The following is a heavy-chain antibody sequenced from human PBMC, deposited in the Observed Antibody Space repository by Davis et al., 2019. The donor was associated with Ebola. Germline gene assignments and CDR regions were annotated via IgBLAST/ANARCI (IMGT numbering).Heavy chain of an antibody. J-gene: IGHJ6*02. Sequence: GESLKISCAASGFTFSGSAMHWVRQPSGKGLEWVGRIRSKANSYATAYAASVKGRFTISRDDSKNTAYLQMNSLRAEDTAVYYCAKLVMEYYGMDVWGQGTTVTVSS. D-gene: IGHD3-3*01. CDR3: AKLVMEYYGMDV. V-gene: IGHV3-73*01. CDR1: GFTFSGSA. CDR2: IRSKANSYAT.